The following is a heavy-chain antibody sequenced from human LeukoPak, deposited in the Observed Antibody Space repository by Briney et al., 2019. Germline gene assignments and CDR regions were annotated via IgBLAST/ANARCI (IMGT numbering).Heavy chain of an antibody. Sequence: PGGSLRLSCAASGFTFSSYGMHWVRQAPGKGLEWVAVISYDGSNKYYADSVKGRFTISRDNSKNTLYLQMNSLRAEDTAVYYCAKGYSYGYSYGMDVWGQGTTVTVSS. CDR3: AKGYSYGYSYGMDV. D-gene: IGHD5-18*01. J-gene: IGHJ6*02. CDR2: ISYDGSNK. CDR1: GFTFSSYG. V-gene: IGHV3-30*18.